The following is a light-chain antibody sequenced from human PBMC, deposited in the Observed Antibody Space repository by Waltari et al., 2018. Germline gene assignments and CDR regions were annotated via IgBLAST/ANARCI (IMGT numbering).Light chain of an antibody. CDR1: QDIGNY. V-gene: IGKV1-16*01. J-gene: IGKJ3*01. CDR3: QQYNIYPPA. Sequence: QDIGNYVAVFQQNPGKAPNSLTYAASSLQSVVPSMFSGSGSGTDFTLTISRLQPEHFATYYCQQYNIYPPAFGPGTRVEIK. CDR2: AAS.